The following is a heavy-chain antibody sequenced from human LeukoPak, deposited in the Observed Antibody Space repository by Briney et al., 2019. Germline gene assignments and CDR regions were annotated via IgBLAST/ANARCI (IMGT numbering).Heavy chain of an antibody. CDR3: ARSHPGPLFDY. CDR1: GGSFSGYY. D-gene: IGHD3-10*01. Sequence: SETLSLTCAVYGGSFSGYYWSWLRQPPGKGLEWIGEINHSGSTNYNPSLKSRVTISVDTSKNQFSLKLSSVTAADTAVYYCARSHPGPLFDYWGQGTLVTVSS. V-gene: IGHV4-34*01. CDR2: INHSGST. J-gene: IGHJ4*02.